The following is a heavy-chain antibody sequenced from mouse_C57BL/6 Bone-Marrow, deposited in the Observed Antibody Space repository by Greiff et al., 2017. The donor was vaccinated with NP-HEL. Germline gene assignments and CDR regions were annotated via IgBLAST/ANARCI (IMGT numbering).Heavy chain of an antibody. CDR2: IRNKANGYTT. J-gene: IGHJ3*01. V-gene: IGHV7-3*01. D-gene: IGHD2-1*01. Sequence: EVKLMESGGGLVQPGGSLSLSCAASGFTFTDYYMSWVRQPPGKALEWLGFIRNKANGYTTEYSASVKGRFTISRDNSQSILYLQMNALRAEDSATYYCARWGGNYPLLDYWGQGTLVTVSA. CDR1: GFTFTDYY. CDR3: ARWGGNYPLLDY.